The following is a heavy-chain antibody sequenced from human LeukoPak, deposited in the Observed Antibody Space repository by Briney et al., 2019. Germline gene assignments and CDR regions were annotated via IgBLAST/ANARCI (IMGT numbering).Heavy chain of an antibody. CDR1: GFSFTTYA. V-gene: IGHV3-23*01. CDR3: AKGWEYSSGFDY. J-gene: IGHJ4*02. CDR2: LSGSGGYT. Sequence: GGSLRLSCAASGFSFTTYAMSWVRQTPGKGLEWVSALSGSGGYTYYADSVKGRFTISRDNSNNTLYLQMNSLRAEDTAVYYCAKGWEYSSGFDYWGQGILVTVSA. D-gene: IGHD6-19*01.